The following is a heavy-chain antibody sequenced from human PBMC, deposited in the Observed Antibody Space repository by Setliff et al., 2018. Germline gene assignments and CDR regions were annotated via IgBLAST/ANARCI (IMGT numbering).Heavy chain of an antibody. CDR3: TRTSGLQFFNYYMDV. J-gene: IGHJ6*03. D-gene: IGHD3-3*01. CDR2: IRSKANSYAT. V-gene: IGHV3-73*01. Sequence: GGSLSLSCAASGFTLSGSAVHWVRQASGKGLEWVGRIRSKANSYATVYAASVKGRFTISRDDSKNTAYLQMNSLKTEDTAVYYCTRTSGLQFFNYYMDVWGKGTTVTVSS. CDR1: GFTLSGSA.